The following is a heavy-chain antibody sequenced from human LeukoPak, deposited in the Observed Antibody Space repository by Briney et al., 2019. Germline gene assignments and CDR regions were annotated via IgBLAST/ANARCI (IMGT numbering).Heavy chain of an antibody. V-gene: IGHV3-21*01. J-gene: IGHJ3*02. CDR3: ASRPEYYYDDHAFDI. CDR1: GFTFSSYS. CDR2: ISSSSSYI. D-gene: IGHD3-22*01. Sequence: GGSLRLSCAASGFTFSSYSMNWVRQAPGKGLEWVSSISSSSSYIYYADSVKGRFTISRDNAKNSLYLQMNSLRAEDTAVYYCASRPEYYYDDHAFDIWGQGTMVTVSS.